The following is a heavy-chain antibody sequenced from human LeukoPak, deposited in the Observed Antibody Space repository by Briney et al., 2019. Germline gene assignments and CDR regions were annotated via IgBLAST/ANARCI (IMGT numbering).Heavy chain of an antibody. CDR3: AKDLPKGGLWFGEFFGQYYYGMDV. Sequence: PGGSLRLSCAASGFTFSSYGMHWVRQAPGKGLEWVAVISYDGSNKYYADSVKGRFTISRDNSKNTLYLQMNSLRAEDTAVYYCAKDLPKGGLWFGEFFGQYYYGMDVWGQGTTVTVSS. CDR1: GFTFSSYG. V-gene: IGHV3-30*18. J-gene: IGHJ6*02. CDR2: ISYDGSNK. D-gene: IGHD3-10*01.